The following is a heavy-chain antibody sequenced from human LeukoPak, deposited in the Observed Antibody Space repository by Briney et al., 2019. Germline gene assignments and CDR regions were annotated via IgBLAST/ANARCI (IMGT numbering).Heavy chain of an antibody. V-gene: IGHV3-21*01. D-gene: IGHD6-19*01. CDR1: GFTFSSYS. CDR2: ISSSSSYI. J-gene: IGHJ4*02. CDR3: AREQWLALDY. Sequence: GGSLRLSCAASGFTFSSYSMNWVRQAPGKGLEWVSSISSSSSYIYYADSVKGRFTISRDNAKNSLYLQMNSLRAEDTAAYYCAREQWLALDYWGQGTLVTVSS.